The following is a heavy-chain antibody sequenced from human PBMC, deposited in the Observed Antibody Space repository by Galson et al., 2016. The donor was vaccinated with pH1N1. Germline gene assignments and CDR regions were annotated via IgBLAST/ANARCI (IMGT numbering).Heavy chain of an antibody. D-gene: IGHD2-15*01. CDR2: IDNDGRGT. CDR1: GFPFSDYW. CDR3: ARNWWGIDY. J-gene: IGHJ4*02. V-gene: IGHV3-74*01. Sequence: SLRLSCAASGFPFSDYWMHWVRQAPGKGLVWVARIDNDGRGTSHADSGRGRFAISRDNAENMLYLRMNSLRTDDTAVYYCARNWWGIDYWGQGALVTVSS.